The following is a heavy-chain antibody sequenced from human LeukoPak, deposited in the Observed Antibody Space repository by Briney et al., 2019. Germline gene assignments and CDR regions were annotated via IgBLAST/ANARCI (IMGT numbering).Heavy chain of an antibody. CDR2: FDPEDGET. V-gene: IGHV1-24*01. J-gene: IGHJ4*02. D-gene: IGHD3-22*01. Sequence: ASVKVSCKVSGYTLTELSMHWVRQAPGKGLEWMGGFDPEDGETIYAQKFQGRVTMTEDTSTDTAYMELSSLRSEDTAVYYCAKGQKGHSNGYYYYFDYWGQGTLVTVSS. CDR3: AKGQKGHSNGYYYYFDY. CDR1: GYTLTELS.